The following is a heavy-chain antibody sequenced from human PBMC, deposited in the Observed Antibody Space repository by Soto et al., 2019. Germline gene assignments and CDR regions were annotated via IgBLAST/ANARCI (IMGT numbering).Heavy chain of an antibody. CDR3: AKDRTVTNWFDP. V-gene: IGHV3-23*01. J-gene: IGHJ5*02. Sequence: GGSLRLSCAASGFTFSSYAMSWVRQAPGKGLEWVSAISGSGGSTYYADSMKGRFTISRDNSKNTLYLQMNTLIAEDTAVYYCAKDRTVTNWFDPWGQGTLVTVSS. D-gene: IGHD4-4*01. CDR2: ISGSGGST. CDR1: GFTFSSYA.